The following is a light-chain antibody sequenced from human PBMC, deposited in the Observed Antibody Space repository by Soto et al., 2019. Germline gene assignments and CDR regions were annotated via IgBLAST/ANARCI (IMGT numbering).Light chain of an antibody. CDR2: GTS. CDR1: ERIYSAY. J-gene: IGKJ5*01. CDR3: QQYGNSPIT. V-gene: IGKV3-20*01. Sequence: EIVLTQSPGTLSLSRGERATLSCRASERIYSAYLGWYQQKPGQAPRLLIYGTSSRATGIPDRFSGSGSGTHFTLTISRLEPEDFAVYYCQQYGNSPITFGQGTRLEIK.